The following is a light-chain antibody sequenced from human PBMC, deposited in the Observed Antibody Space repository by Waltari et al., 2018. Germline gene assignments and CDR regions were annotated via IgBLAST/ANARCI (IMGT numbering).Light chain of an antibody. Sequence: TQSPATLSLSPGERATLSCQASQSVRNYLAWYQQKPGQAPRLLIYDASNRATGIPARFSGFGSETDFTLTISSLEPEDFAVYFCQQRSKWPLTFGGGTKVEIK. CDR2: DAS. CDR3: QQRSKWPLT. CDR1: QSVRNY. J-gene: IGKJ4*01. V-gene: IGKV3-11*01.